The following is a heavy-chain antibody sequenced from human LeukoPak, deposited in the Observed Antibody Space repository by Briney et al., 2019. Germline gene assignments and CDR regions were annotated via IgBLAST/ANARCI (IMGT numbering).Heavy chain of an antibody. Sequence: GGSLRLSCAASGFSFSNYVMDWVRQAPGKGLEWVSSISVRGDETFYPDSVKGRFTISRDNSNHMLYLQMNTRRADDTAIYYCAKDRDYGGNSRGIDYFDYWGQGTLVTVSS. D-gene: IGHD4-23*01. J-gene: IGHJ4*02. CDR3: AKDRDYGGNSRGIDYFDY. CDR1: GFSFSNYV. CDR2: ISVRGDET. V-gene: IGHV3-23*01.